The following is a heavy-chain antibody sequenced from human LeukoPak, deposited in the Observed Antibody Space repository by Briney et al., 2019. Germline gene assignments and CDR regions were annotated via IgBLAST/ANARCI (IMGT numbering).Heavy chain of an antibody. CDR1: GFTFSSYG. V-gene: IGHV3-30*03. CDR2: ISYDGSNK. J-gene: IGHJ4*01. CDR3: ASTQGAATFDY. D-gene: IGHD1-26*01. Sequence: GGSLRLSCAASGFTFSSYGMHWVRQAPGKGLEWVAVISYDGSNKYYADSVKGRFTISRDNSKNTLYLQMNSLRAEDTAVYYCASTQGAATFDYWGHGTLVTVSS.